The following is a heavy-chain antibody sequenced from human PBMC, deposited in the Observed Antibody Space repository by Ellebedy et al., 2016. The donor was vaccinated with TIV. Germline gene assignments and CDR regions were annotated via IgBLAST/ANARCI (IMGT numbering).Heavy chain of an antibody. CDR2: IWFDGSNE. V-gene: IGHV3-33*07. CDR3: ARHTTMAYLFDF. D-gene: IGHD1-1*01. J-gene: IGHJ4*02. Sequence: GESLKISCAASGFTFSSYGMYWVRQTPGKGLEYVAFIWFDGSNEYYEDSVKGRFTISRDNSKNTLYLQMNSLRAEDTAVYFCARHTTMAYLFDFWGQGALVTVSS. CDR1: GFTFSSYG.